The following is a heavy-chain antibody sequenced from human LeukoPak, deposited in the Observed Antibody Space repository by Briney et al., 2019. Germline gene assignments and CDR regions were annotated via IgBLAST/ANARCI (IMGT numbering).Heavy chain of an antibody. J-gene: IGHJ4*02. Sequence: KPSETLSLTCAVYGGSFSGYYWSWIRQPPGKGLEWIGRIYTSGSTNYNPSLKSRVTMSVDTSKNQFSLKLSSVTAADTAVYYCARDGDWSTPFDYWGQGTLVTVSS. CDR3: ARDGDWSTPFDY. CDR2: IYTSGST. V-gene: IGHV4-59*10. CDR1: GGSFSGYY. D-gene: IGHD3/OR15-3a*01.